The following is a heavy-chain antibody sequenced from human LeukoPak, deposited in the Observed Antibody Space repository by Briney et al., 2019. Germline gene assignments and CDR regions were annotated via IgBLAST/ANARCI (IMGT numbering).Heavy chain of an antibody. CDR1: GGSFSGYY. CDR2: INHSGST. J-gene: IGHJ4*02. D-gene: IGHD2/OR15-2a*01. V-gene: IGHV4-34*01. CDR3: ARGPNSFDY. Sequence: SETLSLTCAVYGGSFSGYYWSWIRQPPGKGLEWIGEINHSGSTNYNPSLKSRVTISVDTSKNQFSLKLSSVTAADTAVYYCARGPNSFDYWGQGTLVTVSS.